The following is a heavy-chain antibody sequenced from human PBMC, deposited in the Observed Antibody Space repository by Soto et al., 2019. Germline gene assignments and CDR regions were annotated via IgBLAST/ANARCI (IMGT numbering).Heavy chain of an antibody. D-gene: IGHD3-10*01. CDR1: GATFSSYA. V-gene: IGHV1-69*06. CDR3: ARNTMVRGVIITGAFDI. Sequence: SVKVSCKASGATFSSYAISWVRQAPGQGLEWMGGIIPIFGTANYAQKFQGRVTITADKSTSTAYMELSSLRSEDTAVYYCARNTMVRGVIITGAFDIWGQGTMVTVSS. CDR2: IIPIFGTA. J-gene: IGHJ3*02.